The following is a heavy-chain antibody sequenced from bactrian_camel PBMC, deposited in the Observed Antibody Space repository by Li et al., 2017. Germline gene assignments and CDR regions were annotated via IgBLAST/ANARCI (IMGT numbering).Heavy chain of an antibody. Sequence: HVQLVESGGGSVQAGGSLRLSCAVSRVTAHRYCMGWFRQAPGKEREGVASIYTAGIYHSDGSTYYADSVKGRFTISRDNAKATAYLQMDSLKPEDTAMYYCALGGDACSRQISTPEFGVWGQGTQVTVS. V-gene: IGHV3S63*01. J-gene: IGHJ6*01. CDR2: IYTAGIYHSDGST. D-gene: IGHD3*01. CDR3: ALGGDACSRQISTPEFGV. CDR1: RVTAHRYC.